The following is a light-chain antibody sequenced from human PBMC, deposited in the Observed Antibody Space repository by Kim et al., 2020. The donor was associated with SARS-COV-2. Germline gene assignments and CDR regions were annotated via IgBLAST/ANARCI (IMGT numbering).Light chain of an antibody. Sequence: QRFALSCSGSSSNIGSNYVYWSQQLPGTAPNLLIYRNNQRPSGVPDRFSGSKSGPSASLAISGLRSEDEADYYCAAWDDSLSGRVFGGGTKLTVL. CDR3: AAWDDSLSGRV. V-gene: IGLV1-47*01. CDR1: SSNIGSNY. CDR2: RNN. J-gene: IGLJ3*02.